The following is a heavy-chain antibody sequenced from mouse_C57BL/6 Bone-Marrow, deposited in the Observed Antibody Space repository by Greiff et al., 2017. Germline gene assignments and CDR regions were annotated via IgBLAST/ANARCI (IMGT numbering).Heavy chain of an antibody. Sequence: QVQLQQPGAELVKPGASVKLSCKASGYTFTSYWMHWVKQRPGQGLEWIGMIHPNSGSTKYNEKFKSKATLTVDKSSSTAYMQLSSLTSEDSAVYYCARTYDYPSWFADWGQGTLVTVSA. CDR2: IHPNSGST. J-gene: IGHJ3*01. CDR3: ARTYDYPSWFAD. V-gene: IGHV1-64*01. D-gene: IGHD2-4*01. CDR1: GYTFTSYW.